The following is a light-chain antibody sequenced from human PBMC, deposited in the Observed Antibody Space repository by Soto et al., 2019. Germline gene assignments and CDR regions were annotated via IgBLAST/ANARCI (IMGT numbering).Light chain of an antibody. CDR3: QSYDSSLTTFV. Sequence: QSVLTQPPSVSGAPGQRVAISCTASSYNLGAEYDVHWYQQLPGTAPKRLIYGDNNRPSGVPGRFSGSKSGTSASLAITGLQPEDEADYYCQSYDSSLTTFVFGTGTKVTVL. CDR2: GDN. CDR1: SYNLGAEYD. J-gene: IGLJ1*01. V-gene: IGLV1-40*01.